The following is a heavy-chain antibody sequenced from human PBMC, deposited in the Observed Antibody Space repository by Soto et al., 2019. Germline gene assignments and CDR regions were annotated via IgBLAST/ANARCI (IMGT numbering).Heavy chain of an antibody. Sequence: GVFLILSCAAAEFNFSSYAMSWVRQDPGKGLEWVSAISGSGGSTYYADSVKGRFTISRDNSKNTLYLQMNSLRAEDTAVYYCAKDETIAVAADDAFDIWGQGTMVTVSS. CDR1: EFNFSSYA. J-gene: IGHJ3*02. CDR2: ISGSGGST. V-gene: IGHV3-23*01. D-gene: IGHD6-19*01. CDR3: AKDETIAVAADDAFDI.